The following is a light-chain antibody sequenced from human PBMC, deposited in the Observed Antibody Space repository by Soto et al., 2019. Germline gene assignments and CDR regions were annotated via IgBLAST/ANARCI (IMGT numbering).Light chain of an antibody. CDR2: GAS. CDR1: QSVSSN. CDR3: QQYNNWPRT. J-gene: IGKJ1*01. Sequence: EIVMTQSPATLSVSPGERATLSCRASQSVSSNLDWYQQKPGQAPRLLIYGASTRATGIPARFSGSGSVTEFTLTISSLQSGDFAVYYCQQYNNWPRTFGQGTKVEIK. V-gene: IGKV3-15*01.